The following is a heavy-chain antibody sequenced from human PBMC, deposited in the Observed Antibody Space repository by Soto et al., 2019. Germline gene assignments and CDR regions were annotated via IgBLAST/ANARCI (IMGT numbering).Heavy chain of an antibody. D-gene: IGHD6-19*01. CDR3: RTQWLD. Sequence: GSLRLSCAASGFTFIDAWIILFRQSPWKGLEWVVLIKKKTDGGTTDYAAPVKGRFTISRDDSKNTLYLQMSSLKIEDTAVYYCRTQWLDWGQGTLVTVSS. CDR1: GFTFIDAW. J-gene: IGHJ4*02. V-gene: IGHV3-15*01. CDR2: IKKKTDGGTT.